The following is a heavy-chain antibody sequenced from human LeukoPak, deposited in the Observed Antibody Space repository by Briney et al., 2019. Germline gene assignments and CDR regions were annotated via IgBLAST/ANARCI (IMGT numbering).Heavy chain of an antibody. Sequence: ASVKVSCKASGYTFTGYYMHWVRQAPGQGLEWMRWINPNSGGAKYAQNFQGRVIMTTDTPISTAYMELSSLRSDDTAVYYCARSSPPTYYHFYYYMDVWGKGFTVTVSS. CDR1: GYTFTGYY. CDR2: INPNSGGA. CDR3: ARSSPPTYYHFYYYMDV. J-gene: IGHJ6*03. D-gene: IGHD6-13*01. V-gene: IGHV1-2*02.